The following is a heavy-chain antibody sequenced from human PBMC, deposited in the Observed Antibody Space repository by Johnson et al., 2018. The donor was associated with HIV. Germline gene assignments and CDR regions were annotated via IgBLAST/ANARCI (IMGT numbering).Heavy chain of an antibody. V-gene: IGHV3-25*04. D-gene: IGHD2-21*01. J-gene: IGHJ3*02. CDR2: VNLNGGST. CDR3: ARRMVVGYHAFDI. CDR1: GFTFSNYG. Sequence: QLVESGGGVVQPGGSLRLSCAASGFTFSNYGMHWVRQAPGNGLELVGQVNLNGGSTYLIDSGKDRFNISRDNSKNTLYLQMDSLRAEDTAMYYCARRMVVGYHAFDIWGQGTMVTVSS.